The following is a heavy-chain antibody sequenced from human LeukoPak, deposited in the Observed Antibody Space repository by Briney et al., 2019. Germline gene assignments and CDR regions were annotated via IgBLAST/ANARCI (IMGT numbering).Heavy chain of an antibody. CDR1: GFTFSSYA. J-gene: IGHJ5*02. V-gene: IGHV3-23*01. D-gene: IGHD3-10*01. Sequence: GGSLRLSCAASGFTFSSYAMSWVRQAPGKGLEWVSAISGSGGSTYYADSVKGRFTTSRDNSKNTLYLQMNSLRAEDTAVYYCAKPPTYGADGGWFDPWGQGTLVTVSS. CDR2: ISGSGGST. CDR3: AKPPTYGADGGWFDP.